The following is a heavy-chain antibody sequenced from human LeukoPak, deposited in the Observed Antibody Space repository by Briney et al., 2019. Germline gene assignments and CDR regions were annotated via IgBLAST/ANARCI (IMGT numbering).Heavy chain of an antibody. Sequence: SETLSPTCTVSGGSISSYYWSWIRQPPGKGLEWIGYIYTSGSTNYNPSLKSRVTISVDTSKNQFSLKLSSVTAADTAVYYCARHHSSSWSYYYYYYMDVWGKGTTVTVSS. V-gene: IGHV4-4*09. CDR2: IYTSGST. J-gene: IGHJ6*03. CDR1: GGSISSYY. CDR3: ARHHSSSWSYYYYYYMDV. D-gene: IGHD6-13*01.